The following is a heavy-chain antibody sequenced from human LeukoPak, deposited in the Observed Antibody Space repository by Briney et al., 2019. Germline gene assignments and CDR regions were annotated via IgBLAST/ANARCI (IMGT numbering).Heavy chain of an antibody. Sequence: PGRSLRLSCAASGFTFSSYAMHWVRQAPGKGLEWVAVISYDGSNKYYADSVKGRFTISRDNSKNTLYLQMNSLRAEDTAVYYCARVYIYGGTNFDYWGQGTMVTDCS. D-gene: IGHD5-18*01. CDR2: ISYDGSNK. CDR1: GFTFSSYA. V-gene: IGHV3-30*04. J-gene: IGHJ4*02. CDR3: ARVYIYGGTNFDY.